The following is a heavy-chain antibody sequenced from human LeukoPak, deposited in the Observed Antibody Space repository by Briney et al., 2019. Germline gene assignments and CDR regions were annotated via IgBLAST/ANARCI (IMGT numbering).Heavy chain of an antibody. CDR3: EKDDY. Sequence: ASVKVSCKASGFIFTAYYIHWVRQAPGQGLEWMGWINPNNGDANYAQKFQGRVTMTRDTSVSTAYIQLSRLTSDDTAVYYCEKDDYWGQGTLVTVSS. CDR2: INPNNGDA. V-gene: IGHV1-2*02. CDR1: GFIFTAYY. J-gene: IGHJ4*02.